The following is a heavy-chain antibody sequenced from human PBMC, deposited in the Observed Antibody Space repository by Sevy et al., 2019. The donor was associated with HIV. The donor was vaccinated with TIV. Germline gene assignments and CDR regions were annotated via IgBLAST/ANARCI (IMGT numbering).Heavy chain of an antibody. J-gene: IGHJ6*02. Sequence: SETLSLTCTVSGGSISSSSYYWGWIRQPPGKGLEWIGSIYYSGSTYYNPSLKSRVTISVDTSKNQFSLKLSSVTAADTVVYYCARHSIAARPLVYYYYGMDVWGQGTTVTVSS. CDR3: ARHSIAARPLVYYYYGMDV. D-gene: IGHD6-6*01. V-gene: IGHV4-39*01. CDR1: GGSISSSSYY. CDR2: IYYSGST.